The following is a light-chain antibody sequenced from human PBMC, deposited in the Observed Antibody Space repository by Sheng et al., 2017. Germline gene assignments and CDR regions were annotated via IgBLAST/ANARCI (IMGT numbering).Light chain of an antibody. V-gene: IGKV1-33*01. J-gene: IGKJ4*01. Sequence: DIQMTQSPSSLSAFVGDRVTITCQASQDINTYLNWYQQKPGKAPNLLIHAASSLEAGVPSRFSGSGSGTDFTFTISSLQPGDIATYYCQQYDTLITFGGGTKVELK. CDR2: AAS. CDR1: QDINTY. CDR3: QQYDTLIT.